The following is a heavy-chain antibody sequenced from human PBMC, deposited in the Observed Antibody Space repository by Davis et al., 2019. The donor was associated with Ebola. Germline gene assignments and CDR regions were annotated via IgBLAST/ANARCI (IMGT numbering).Heavy chain of an antibody. D-gene: IGHD6-13*01. J-gene: IGHJ6*04. Sequence: ASVKVSCKVSGYTLTELSMHWVRQAPGKGLEWMGGFDPDDGETIYAKKFQGRVTMTRNTSISTAYMELSSLRSEDTAVYYCARTMGYSSSWYGPRSYYYGMDVWGKGTTVTVSS. V-gene: IGHV1-24*01. CDR3: ARTMGYSSSWYGPRSYYYGMDV. CDR2: FDPDDGET. CDR1: GYTLTELS.